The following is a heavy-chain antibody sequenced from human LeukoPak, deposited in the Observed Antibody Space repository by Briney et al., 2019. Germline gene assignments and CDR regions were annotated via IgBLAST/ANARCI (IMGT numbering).Heavy chain of an antibody. CDR1: GSTVSSNY. D-gene: IGHD6-19*01. CDR3: AREGEVAGTFDY. CDR2: IYSGGST. Sequence: GGSLRLSCAASGSTVSSNYMSWVRQAPGKGLEWVSVIYSGGSTYYADSVKGRFTISRDNSKNTLYLQMNSLRAEDTAVYYCAREGEVAGTFDYWGQGTLVTVSS. V-gene: IGHV3-66*01. J-gene: IGHJ4*02.